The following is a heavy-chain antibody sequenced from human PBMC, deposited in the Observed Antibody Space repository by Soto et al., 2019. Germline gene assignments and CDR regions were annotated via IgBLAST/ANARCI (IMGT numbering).Heavy chain of an antibody. D-gene: IGHD2-2*01. Sequence: GGSLRLSCAASEFTFSSYAMSWFRQAPGKGPEWVAVISDSGGGTYYADSVKGRFTISRDNSKNTLYLQMNSLRAEDTAVYYCAKDAGGRTYSTAWYEFDYWGQGTQVTVSS. CDR3: AKDAGGRTYSTAWYEFDY. CDR2: ISDSGGGT. V-gene: IGHV3-23*01. J-gene: IGHJ4*02. CDR1: EFTFSSYA.